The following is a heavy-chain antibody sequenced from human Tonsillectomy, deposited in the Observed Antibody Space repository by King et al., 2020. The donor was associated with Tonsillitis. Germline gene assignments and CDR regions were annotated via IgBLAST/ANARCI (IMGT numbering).Heavy chain of an antibody. D-gene: IGHD3-16*01. CDR3: TRDQGFG. CDR1: GFTFRNYC. J-gene: IGHJ4*02. Sequence: VQLVESGGGLVQPGGSLILSCTASGFTFRNYCMLWVRQTPGKGLVWVSRINPDGRRTNYAGSVKGRFTISRDNAKNTLYLQMNSLRAEDTAVYYCTRDQGFGWGQGTLVTVSS. CDR2: INPDGRRT. V-gene: IGHV3-74*01.